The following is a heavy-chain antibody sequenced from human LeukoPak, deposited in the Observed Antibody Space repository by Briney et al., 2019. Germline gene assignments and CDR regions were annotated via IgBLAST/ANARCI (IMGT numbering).Heavy chain of an antibody. CDR2: IYTSGST. D-gene: IGHD3-22*01. CDR3: ARSGRYYYDSGSYGVAYDV. J-gene: IGHJ3*01. V-gene: IGHV4-61*02. Sequence: PSETLSLTCTVSGGSISSGSYYWSWIRQPAGKGLEWIGRIYTSGSTNYNPSLKSRVTISVDTSKNQFSLKLSSVTAADTAVYYCARSGRYYYDSGSYGVAYDVWGQRTLVTRSS. CDR1: GGSISSGSYY.